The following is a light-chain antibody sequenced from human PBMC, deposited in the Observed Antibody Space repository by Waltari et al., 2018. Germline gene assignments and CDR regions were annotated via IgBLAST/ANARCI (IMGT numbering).Light chain of an antibody. CDR3: SSYISSDTLEL. CDR1: SSYGGGFNY. Sequence: HSALTQPASVSGSPGQSLTISCTGTSSYGGGFNYVSWYQQHPGKAPKLMRYDVSNRPSGVSNRFSGSKSGNTAYLTISGLQAEDEADYYCSSYISSDTLELFGGGTSLTVL. CDR2: DVS. V-gene: IGLV2-14*03. J-gene: IGLJ2*01.